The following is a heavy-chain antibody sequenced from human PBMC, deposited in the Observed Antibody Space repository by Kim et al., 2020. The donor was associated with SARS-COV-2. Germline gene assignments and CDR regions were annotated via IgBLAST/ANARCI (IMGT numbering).Heavy chain of an antibody. D-gene: IGHD3-22*01. CDR1: GFTFSSYA. CDR3: AKDSMEFITMIVVVSFDY. V-gene: IGHV3-23*01. J-gene: IGHJ4*02. Sequence: GGSLRLSCAASGFTFSSYAMNWVRQAPGKGLEWVSAISGSGGSTYYADSVKGRFTISRDNSKNTLYLQMNSLRAEDTAVYYCAKDSMEFITMIVVVSFDYWGQGTLVTVSS. CDR2: ISGSGGST.